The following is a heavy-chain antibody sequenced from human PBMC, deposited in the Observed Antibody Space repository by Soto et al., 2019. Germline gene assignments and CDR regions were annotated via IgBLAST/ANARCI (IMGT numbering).Heavy chain of an antibody. CDR3: AREAFYGDYVFDY. J-gene: IGHJ4*02. D-gene: IGHD4-17*01. CDR2: ISSSGSTI. V-gene: IGHV3-48*03. CDR1: GFTFSSYE. Sequence: GGSLRLSCAASGFTFSSYEMNWVRQAPGKGLEWVSYISSSGSTIYYADSVKGRFTISRDNAKNSLYPQMNSLRAEDTAVYYCAREAFYGDYVFDYWGKGTRVTVSS.